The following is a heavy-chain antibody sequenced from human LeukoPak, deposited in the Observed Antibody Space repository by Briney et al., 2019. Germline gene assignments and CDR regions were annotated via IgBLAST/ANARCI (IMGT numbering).Heavy chain of an antibody. CDR1: GFTSSTDN. V-gene: IGHV3-21*06. D-gene: IGHD3-9*01. J-gene: IGHJ3*02. Sequence: PGGSLRLSCVASGFTSSTDNMNWVRQAPGKGLDWVAFIDAGGSYIQYADSVKGRFIISRDNAQNSLFLEVNSLRVEDTAVYYCARDKGLAIRAYDIWGQGTMVTVSS. CDR3: ARDKGLAIRAYDI. CDR2: IDAGGSYI.